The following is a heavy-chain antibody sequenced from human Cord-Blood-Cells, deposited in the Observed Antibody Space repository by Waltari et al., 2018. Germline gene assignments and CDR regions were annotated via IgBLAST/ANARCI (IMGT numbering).Heavy chain of an antibody. D-gene: IGHD2-21*01. CDR1: GGSFSGYY. V-gene: IGHV4-34*01. J-gene: IGHJ3*02. Sequence: QVQLQQWGAGLLKPSETLSLTCAVSGGSFSGYYWSWIRQPPGKGLEWIGEINHSGSTNYNPSLKSRVTISVDTSKNQFSLKLSSVTAADTAVYYCARVAYCGGDCYDDAFDIWGQGTMVTVSS. CDR2: INHSGST. CDR3: ARVAYCGGDCYDDAFDI.